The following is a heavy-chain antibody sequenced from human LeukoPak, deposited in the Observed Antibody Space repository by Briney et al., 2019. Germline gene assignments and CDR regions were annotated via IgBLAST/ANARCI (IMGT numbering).Heavy chain of an antibody. CDR3: ARQKRYSYGLEPLNWFDP. V-gene: IGHV5-51*01. CDR1: GYSFTSYW. D-gene: IGHD5-18*01. CDR2: IYPGDSDT. Sequence: GESLKISCKGSGYSFTSYWIGWVRQMPGKGLEWMGIIYPGDSDTRYSPSFQGQVTISADKSISTAYLQWSSLKASDTAMYYCARQKRYSYGLEPLNWFDPWGRGTLVTVSS. J-gene: IGHJ5*02.